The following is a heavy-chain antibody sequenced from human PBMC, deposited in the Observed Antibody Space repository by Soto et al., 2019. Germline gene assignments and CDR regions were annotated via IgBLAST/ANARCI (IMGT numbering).Heavy chain of an antibody. Sequence: QVQLVQSGAEVKKPGASVKVSCKASGYTFTSYGISWVRQAPGQGLEWMGWISAYNGNTNYAQKLQGRVTMTTDTAKSTAYMELRSLRSDDTAVYYCARDEATVVTAYWYFDLWGRGTLVTVSS. CDR2: ISAYNGNT. J-gene: IGHJ2*01. CDR1: GYTFTSYG. CDR3: ARDEATVVTAYWYFDL. V-gene: IGHV1-18*01. D-gene: IGHD2-21*02.